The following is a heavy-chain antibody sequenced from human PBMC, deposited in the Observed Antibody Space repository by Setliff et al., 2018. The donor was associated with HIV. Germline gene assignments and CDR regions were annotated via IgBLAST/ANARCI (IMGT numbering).Heavy chain of an antibody. CDR3: ARDPGGLYCRDTSCQGGCFDP. Sequence: PSETLSLTCIVSGYSIRSHYGTWIRQPPGKGLEWIGNIYYSESTTYNPSLKSRVTISVDTSKNHFSLKLRAVTAADTAVYYCARDPGGLYCRDTSCQGGCFDPWGQGTRVTVSS. J-gene: IGHJ5*02. V-gene: IGHV4-59*11. CDR1: GYSIRSHY. CDR2: IYYSEST. D-gene: IGHD2-2*01.